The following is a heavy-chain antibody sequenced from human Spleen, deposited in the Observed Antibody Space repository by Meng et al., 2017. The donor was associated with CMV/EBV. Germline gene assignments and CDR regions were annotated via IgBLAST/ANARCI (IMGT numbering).Heavy chain of an antibody. V-gene: IGHV1-69*05. CDR1: GGTFSSYA. D-gene: IGHD2-2*01. CDR3: AKGYGRYQLPLGY. Sequence: SVKVSCKASGGTFSSYAISWVRQAPGQGLEWMGGIIPIFGTANYAQKFQGRVTITTDESTSTAYMELSSLRSEDTAVYYCAKGYGRYQLPLGYWGQGTLVTVSS. CDR2: IIPIFGTA. J-gene: IGHJ4*02.